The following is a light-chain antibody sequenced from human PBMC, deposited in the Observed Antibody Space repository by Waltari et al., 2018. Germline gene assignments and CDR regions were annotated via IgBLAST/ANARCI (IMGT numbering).Light chain of an antibody. Sequence: QSALTQPASVSGSPGQAITISCTGSSSDVGANDYVSWYRQYPGTAPQVLIYEVSNRPSGVSNRFSGSKSGNTASLTISGLQAEDEADYYCLSYTNTAVRVFGGGTRLTVL. J-gene: IGLJ3*02. CDR1: SSDVGANDY. CDR2: EVS. CDR3: LSYTNTAVRV. V-gene: IGLV2-14*01.